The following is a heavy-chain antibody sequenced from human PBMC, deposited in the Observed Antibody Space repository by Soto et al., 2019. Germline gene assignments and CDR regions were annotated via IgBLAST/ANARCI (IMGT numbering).Heavy chain of an antibody. Sequence: SETLSLTCTVSGGSISSGGYYWSWIRQHRGKGLEWIGYIYYSGSTYYNPSLKSRVTISVDTSKNQFSLKLSSVTAADTAVYYCARNIVVVPAAKLGVWFDPWGQGTLVTVSS. CDR3: ARNIVVVPAAKLGVWFDP. V-gene: IGHV4-31*03. D-gene: IGHD2-2*01. CDR2: IYYSGST. J-gene: IGHJ5*02. CDR1: GGSISSGGYY.